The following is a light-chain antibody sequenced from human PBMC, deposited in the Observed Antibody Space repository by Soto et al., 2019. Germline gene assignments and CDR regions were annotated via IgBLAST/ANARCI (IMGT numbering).Light chain of an antibody. Sequence: QSALTQPASVSGTPGQSITISCTGTSSDVGGYNYVSWYQQHPGKAPKLMIYDVSNRPSGASNRFSGSKSGNTASLTISGLQAEDEADYYCSSYTSSSTSSVFGIGTTVTVL. CDR1: SSDVGGYNY. J-gene: IGLJ1*01. CDR2: DVS. CDR3: SSYTSSSTSSV. V-gene: IGLV2-14*01.